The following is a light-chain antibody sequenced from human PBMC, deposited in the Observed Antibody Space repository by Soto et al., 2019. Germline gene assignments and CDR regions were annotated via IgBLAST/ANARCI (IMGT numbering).Light chain of an antibody. V-gene: IGKV3-20*01. Sequence: EIVLTQSPGTLSLSPGERATLSCRSSQSVSSSYLAWYQQKPGQAPRLLIYDVSSRATGIPDRFSGSGSGTDFSLTSSRLEPEDSAVYYCQQYGSSPTFGQGTKVEIK. CDR3: QQYGSSPT. J-gene: IGKJ1*01. CDR2: DVS. CDR1: QSVSSSY.